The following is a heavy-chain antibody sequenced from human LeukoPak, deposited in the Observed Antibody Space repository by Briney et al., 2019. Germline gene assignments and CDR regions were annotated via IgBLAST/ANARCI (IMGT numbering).Heavy chain of an antibody. J-gene: IGHJ6*03. CDR2: MYYSEST. Sequence: SETLSLACTVSGDSISSSSYYWGWIRQPPGKGLEWIVRMYYSESTYYNPSLQSRVTISVDTSKNQFSLKLSSVTAADTAVYYCARLHFGGNYGYYYYYMDVWGKGTTVTISS. V-gene: IGHV4-39*01. D-gene: IGHD4-23*01. CDR3: ARLHFGGNYGYYYYYMDV. CDR1: GDSISSSSYY.